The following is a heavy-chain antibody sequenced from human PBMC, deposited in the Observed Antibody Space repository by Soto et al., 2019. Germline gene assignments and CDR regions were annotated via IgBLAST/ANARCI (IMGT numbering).Heavy chain of an antibody. Sequence: PGESLKISCKGSGYSFTSYWISWVRQMPGKGLEWMGIIYPGDSDTRYSPSFQGQVTISADKSISTAYLQWSSLKASDTAMYYCARVSISLDVDTAMVTNYGMDVWGQGTTVTVSS. V-gene: IGHV5-51*01. CDR2: IYPGDSDT. CDR1: GYSFTSYW. D-gene: IGHD5-18*01. CDR3: ARVSISLDVDTAMVTNYGMDV. J-gene: IGHJ6*02.